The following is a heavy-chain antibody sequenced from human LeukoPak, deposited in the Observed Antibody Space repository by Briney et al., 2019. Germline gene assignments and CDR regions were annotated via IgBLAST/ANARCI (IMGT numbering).Heavy chain of an antibody. CDR3: ARGPSIAARYDAFDI. V-gene: IGHV3-48*04. Sequence: GGSLRLSYAASGFTFSSYSMNWVRQAPGKGLEWVSYISSSGNTISYADSVKGRFTISRDNAKNSLYLQVISLRAEDTAVYYCARGPSIAARYDAFDIWGQGTMVTVSS. CDR1: GFTFSSYS. CDR2: ISSSGNTI. D-gene: IGHD6-6*01. J-gene: IGHJ3*02.